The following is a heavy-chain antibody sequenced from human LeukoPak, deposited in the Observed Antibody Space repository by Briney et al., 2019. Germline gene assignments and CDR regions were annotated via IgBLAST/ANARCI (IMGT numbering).Heavy chain of an antibody. CDR3: ARRFSSSLPYFDY. V-gene: IGHV4-4*09. CDR1: GGSISSYY. D-gene: IGHD6-13*01. Sequence: PSETLSLTCTVSGGSISSYYWSWIRQPPGKGLEWIGHIYTSGSTNYNPSLKSRVTISVDTSKNQFSLKLSSVTAADTAVYYCARRFSSSLPYFDYWGQGTLVTVSS. CDR2: IYTSGST. J-gene: IGHJ4*02.